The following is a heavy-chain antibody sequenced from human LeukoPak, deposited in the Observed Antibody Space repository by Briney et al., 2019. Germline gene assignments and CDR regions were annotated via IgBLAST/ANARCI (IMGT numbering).Heavy chain of an antibody. CDR1: GFSLSTSGMC. Sequence: SGPTLVNPTQTLTLTCSFSGFSLSTSGMCVSWIRQPPGKALGWLARIDWDDDKYYSTSLKTRLTISKDTSKNQVVLTMTNMDPVDTATYYCARTHPYSSSWYPWFDPWGQGTLVTVSS. CDR2: IDWDDDK. J-gene: IGHJ5*02. V-gene: IGHV2-70*11. D-gene: IGHD6-13*01. CDR3: ARTHPYSSSWYPWFDP.